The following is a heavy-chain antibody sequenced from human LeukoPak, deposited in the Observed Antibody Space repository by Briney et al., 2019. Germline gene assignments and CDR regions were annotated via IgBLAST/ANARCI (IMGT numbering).Heavy chain of an antibody. D-gene: IGHD6-13*01. Sequence: GGSLRLSCAASGFTFSSYGMHWVRQAPGKGLEWVAVIWYAGCNKYYADSVKGRFTISRDNSKNTLYLQMNSLRAEDTAVYYCARDPTELPYLWQLVRGFWFDPWGQGTLVTVSS. V-gene: IGHV3-33*01. CDR2: IWYAGCNK. CDR1: GFTFSSYG. J-gene: IGHJ5*02. CDR3: ARDPTELPYLWQLVRGFWFDP.